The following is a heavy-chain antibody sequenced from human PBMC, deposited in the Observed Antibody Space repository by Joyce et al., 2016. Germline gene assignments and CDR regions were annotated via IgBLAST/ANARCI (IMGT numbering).Heavy chain of an antibody. Sequence: QVQLVQSGAEVKKPGASVKVSCKASGYTFTNYYMHWVRQAPGQGLEWMGRINPSGGSTNSAQKFQGRVTMTRDTSTSTVYMESSSLRSEDTAVYYCARDTAMATGYYYYGMDVWGQGTTVTVSS. CDR1: GYTFTNYY. D-gene: IGHD5-18*01. CDR2: INPSGGST. CDR3: ARDTAMATGYYYYGMDV. V-gene: IGHV1-46*01. J-gene: IGHJ6*02.